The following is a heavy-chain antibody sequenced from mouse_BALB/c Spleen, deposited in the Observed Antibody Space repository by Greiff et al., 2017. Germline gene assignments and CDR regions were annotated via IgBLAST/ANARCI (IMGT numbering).Heavy chain of an antibody. J-gene: IGHJ4*01. CDR1: GFTFSSYG. CDR3: ARHTTMDY. CDR2: ISSGGSYT. D-gene: IGHD2-12*01. V-gene: IGHV5-6*01. Sequence: EVQVVESGGDLVKPGGSLKLSCAASGFTFSSYGMSWVRQTPDKRLEWVATISSGGSYTYYPDSVKGRFTISRDNAKNTLYLQMSSLKSEDTAMYYCARHTTMDYWGQGTSVTVSS.